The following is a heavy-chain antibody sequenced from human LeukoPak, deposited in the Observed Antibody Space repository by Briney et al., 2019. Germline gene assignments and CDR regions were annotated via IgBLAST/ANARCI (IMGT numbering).Heavy chain of an antibody. D-gene: IGHD3-16*01. CDR2: ISGSGSTT. J-gene: IGHJ4*02. V-gene: IGHV3-23*01. CDR1: GFTFSNYA. CDR3: ARVWDY. Sequence: PGGSLRLSCAASGFTFSNYAMSWVRQAPGKGLEWVSAISGSGSTTYYADSVKGRFTISRDNSKNTLYLQINSLRVEDTAIFSCARVWDYWGQGTLVTVSS.